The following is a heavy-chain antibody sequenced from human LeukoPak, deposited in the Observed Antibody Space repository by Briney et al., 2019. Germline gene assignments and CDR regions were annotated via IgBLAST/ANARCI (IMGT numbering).Heavy chain of an antibody. J-gene: IGHJ4*02. V-gene: IGHV3-30*04. CDR2: LSYDGSNK. CDR3: ASVAVAGDFDY. D-gene: IGHD6-19*01. Sequence: ERSLRLSCAASGFTFSSYDMQWVRQAPGRGREGGAVLSYDGSNKYYAASLKGRFTISRDNSKNTLYLQMNSLSAEDTAVYYCASVAVAGDFDYWGQGTLVTVSS. CDR1: GFTFSSYD.